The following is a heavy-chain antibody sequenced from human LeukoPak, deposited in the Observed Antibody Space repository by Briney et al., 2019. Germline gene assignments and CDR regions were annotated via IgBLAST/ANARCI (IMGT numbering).Heavy chain of an antibody. CDR1: GFAFGSYA. V-gene: IGHV3-30-3*01. Sequence: GGSLRLSCEASGFAFGSYAMHWVRQAPGRGLEWVAVISHDGDNTNSGESVRGRFTISRDNAKNSLSLQMNSLRAEDTAVYYCAREGPDYWGQGTLVTVSS. CDR2: ISHDGDNT. J-gene: IGHJ4*02. CDR3: AREGPDY.